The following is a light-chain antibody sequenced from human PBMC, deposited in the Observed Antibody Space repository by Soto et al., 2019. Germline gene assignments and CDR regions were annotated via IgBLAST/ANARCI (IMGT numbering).Light chain of an antibody. CDR3: QQRSNWPRT. J-gene: IGKJ2*01. CDR1: QSVNSY. CDR2: DAS. Sequence: EIVLTQSPATLSLSPGEGATLSCRASQSVNSYLAWYQQKPGQAPRLLIYDASNRVTGIPARFSGSGSGTDFTLTISSLEPEDFAVYYCQQRSNWPRTFGQGTKLEIK. V-gene: IGKV3-11*01.